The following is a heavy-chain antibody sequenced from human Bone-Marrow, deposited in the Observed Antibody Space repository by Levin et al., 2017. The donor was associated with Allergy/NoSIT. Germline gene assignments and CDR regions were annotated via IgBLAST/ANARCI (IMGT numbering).Heavy chain of an antibody. CDR1: GGSISSSSYY. Sequence: PSETLSLTCTVSGGSISSSSYYWGWIRQPPGKGLEWIGSIYYSGSTYYNPSLKSRVTISVDTSKNQFSLKLSSVTAADTAVYYCATGGGSYYYGMDVWGQGTTVTVSS. CDR3: ATGGGSYYYGMDV. V-gene: IGHV4-39*07. CDR2: IYYSGST. J-gene: IGHJ6*02. D-gene: IGHD1-26*01.